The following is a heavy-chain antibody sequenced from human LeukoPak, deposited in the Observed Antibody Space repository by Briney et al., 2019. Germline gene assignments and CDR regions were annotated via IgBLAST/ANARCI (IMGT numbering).Heavy chain of an antibody. Sequence: GGTLRLSCEVSGFTFSTFGMNWLRQAPGKGLEWVSSFRGDGGSTYYAESVKGRFSISRDNSKNTLYLQMNSLRAEDTAVYYCAKPAKTASADYWGQGTLVTVSS. CDR2: FRGDGGST. V-gene: IGHV3-23*01. CDR1: GFTFSTFG. J-gene: IGHJ4*02. D-gene: IGHD1-14*01. CDR3: AKPAKTASADY.